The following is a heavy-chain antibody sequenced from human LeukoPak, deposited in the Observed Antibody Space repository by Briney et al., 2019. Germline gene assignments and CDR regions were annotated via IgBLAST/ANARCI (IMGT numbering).Heavy chain of an antibody. Sequence: PGGSRRLSCAASGFSFINAWMIWVRQAPGKGLEWVGRIKSNADGGTPDYAAPARGRFTISRDDSKNTLYLQMNSLKTEDTAVYYCTTFYHEYSPYWGRGTLVTVSS. CDR3: TTFYHEYSPY. J-gene: IGHJ4*02. V-gene: IGHV3-15*01. CDR1: GFSFINAW. D-gene: IGHD2/OR15-2a*01. CDR2: IKSNADGGTP.